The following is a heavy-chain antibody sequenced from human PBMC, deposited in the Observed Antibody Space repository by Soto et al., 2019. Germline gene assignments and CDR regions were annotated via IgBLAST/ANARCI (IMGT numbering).Heavy chain of an antibody. CDR2: IIPIFGTA. CDR1: GGTFSSYA. D-gene: IGHD3-3*01. Sequence: SVKVSCKASGGTFSSYAISWVRQAPGQGLEWMGGIIPIFGTANYAQKFQGRVPITADESTSTAYMELSSLRSEDTAVYYCARRGRFLEWLSSWFDPWGQGTLVTVSS. V-gene: IGHV1-69*13. CDR3: ARRGRFLEWLSSWFDP. J-gene: IGHJ5*02.